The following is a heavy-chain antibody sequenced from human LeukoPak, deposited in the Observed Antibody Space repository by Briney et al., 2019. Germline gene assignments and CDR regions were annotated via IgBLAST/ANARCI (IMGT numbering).Heavy chain of an antibody. D-gene: IGHD6-13*01. J-gene: IGHJ4*02. Sequence: SETLSLTCAVYGGSFSGYYWSWIRQPPGKGLEWIGEINHSGCTNYNPSLKSRVTISVDTSKNQFSLKLSSVTAADTAAYYCAGHSGSSWQNRDYWGQGTLVTVSS. CDR1: GGSFSGYY. CDR2: INHSGCT. CDR3: AGHSGSSWQNRDY. V-gene: IGHV4-34*01.